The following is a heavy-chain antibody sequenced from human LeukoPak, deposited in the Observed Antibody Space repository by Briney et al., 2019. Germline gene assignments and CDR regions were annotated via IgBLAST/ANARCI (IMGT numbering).Heavy chain of an antibody. Sequence: SQTLSLTCTVSGGSISSGSYDWRWIRQPAGKGLEWIGRIYTSGSTNYNPSLKSRVTISVDTSKNQFSLKLSSVTAADTAVYYCARGGCSSTSCSIDPWGQGTLVTVSS. J-gene: IGHJ5*02. CDR1: GGSISSGSYD. D-gene: IGHD2-2*01. CDR2: IYTSGST. V-gene: IGHV4-61*02. CDR3: ARGGCSSTSCSIDP.